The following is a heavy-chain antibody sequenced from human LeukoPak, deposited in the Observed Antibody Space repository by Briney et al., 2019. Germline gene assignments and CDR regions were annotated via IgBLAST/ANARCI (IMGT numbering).Heavy chain of an antibody. CDR1: GFTFSSYA. D-gene: IGHD3-22*01. V-gene: IGHV3-9*01. CDR2: ISWNSGSI. J-gene: IGHJ4*02. CDR3: AKGGSYYYDSSGYYLDY. Sequence: GGSLRLSCAASGFTFSSYAMPWVRQAPGKGLEWVSGISWNSGSIGYADSVKGRFTISRDNAKNSLYLQMNSLRAEDTALYYCAKGGSYYYDSSGYYLDYWGQGTLVTVSS.